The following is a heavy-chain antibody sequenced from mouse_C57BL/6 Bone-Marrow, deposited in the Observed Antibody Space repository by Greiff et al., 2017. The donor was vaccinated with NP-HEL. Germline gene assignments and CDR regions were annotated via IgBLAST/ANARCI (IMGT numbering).Heavy chain of an antibody. Sequence: QVQLQQSGAELVRPGASVTLSCKASGYTFTDYEMHWVKQTPVPGPEWIGAIDPETGGTAYNQKFKGKAILTADKSSSSAYMQRRRLPSESSAVYYWTRSCTTHGSSVGYAMDYWGQGTSVTVSS. CDR3: TRSCTTHGSSVGYAMDY. D-gene: IGHD1-1*01. V-gene: IGHV1-15*01. CDR1: GYTFTDYE. CDR2: IDPETGGT. J-gene: IGHJ4*01.